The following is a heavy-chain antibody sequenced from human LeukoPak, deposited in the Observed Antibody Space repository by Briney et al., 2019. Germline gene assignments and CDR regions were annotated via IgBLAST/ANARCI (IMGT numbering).Heavy chain of an antibody. Sequence: GASVKVSCKASGYTFTSYYMHWVRQAPGQGLEWMGIINPSGGSTSYAQKFQGRVTITRDMSTSTVYMELSSLRSEDTAVYYCAKPLYDSSGYYLFPGYFDYWGQGTLVTVSS. V-gene: IGHV1-46*01. J-gene: IGHJ4*02. CDR2: INPSGGST. CDR1: GYTFTSYY. D-gene: IGHD3-22*01. CDR3: AKPLYDSSGYYLFPGYFDY.